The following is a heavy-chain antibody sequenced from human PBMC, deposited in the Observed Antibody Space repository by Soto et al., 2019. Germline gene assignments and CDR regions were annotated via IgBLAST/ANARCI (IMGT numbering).Heavy chain of an antibody. V-gene: IGHV3-23*01. J-gene: IGHJ3*02. CDR1: GFTFSSYS. CDR3: AKCMQAYWNYDAHHI. Sequence: EVKLLESGGGLVQPGGSLRLSCAASGFTFSSYSMTWVGQAPGKGLEGVAHITASGGTTYYADSVKGRFTISRDTSRNTLYLQMNSLRAEDTALYYCAKCMQAYWNYDAHHIWGQGTMVTVSS. CDR2: ITASGGTT. D-gene: IGHD1-7*01.